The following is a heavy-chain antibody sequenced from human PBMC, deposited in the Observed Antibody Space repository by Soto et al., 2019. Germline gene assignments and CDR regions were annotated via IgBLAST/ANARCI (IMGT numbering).Heavy chain of an antibody. CDR1: GGSISSGGYH. Sequence: QVQLQESGPGLVKPSQTLSLICTVSGGSISSGGYHWTWIRQHPGKGLEWIGYIYYSGSTHYNPSLKSRVTIXXDXSXXHFALTLSSVTAADTAVYYCARGSDSSGYLAGYDPWGQGSLVTVSS. CDR2: IYYSGST. D-gene: IGHD3-22*01. V-gene: IGHV4-31*03. J-gene: IGHJ5*02. CDR3: ARGSDSSGYLAGYDP.